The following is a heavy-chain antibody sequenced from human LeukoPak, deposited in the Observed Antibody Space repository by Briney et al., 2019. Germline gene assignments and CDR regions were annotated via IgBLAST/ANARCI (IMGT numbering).Heavy chain of an antibody. D-gene: IGHD2-15*01. CDR3: ATDIVVVVAATSPTSDY. CDR2: INPNSGGT. J-gene: IGHJ4*02. V-gene: IGHV1-2*02. Sequence: ASVKVSCKASGYTFTGYYMHWVRQAPGQGLEWMGWINPNSGGTNYAQKFQGRVTMTRDTSISTAYMELSRLRSDDTAVYYCATDIVVVVAATSPTSDYWGQGTLVTVSS. CDR1: GYTFTGYY.